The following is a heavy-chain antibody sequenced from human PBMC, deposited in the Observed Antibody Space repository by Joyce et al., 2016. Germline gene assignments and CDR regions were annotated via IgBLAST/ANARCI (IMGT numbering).Heavy chain of an antibody. V-gene: IGHV3-30*04. J-gene: IGHJ4*02. CDR2: ISSDGSNS. CDR1: GFTFSLYG. CDR3: ARDGRYYNAGSFFTH. D-gene: IGHD1-26*01. Sequence: QVQLVESGGGVVQPGKSQRLSCVASGFTFSLYGFHWVRQAPGRGLEWVAEISSDGSNSNCVDSLRGRFTISRDNSKNTVYLQMRSLRPEDTAVYYCARDGRYYNAGSFFTHWGQGALVTVSS.